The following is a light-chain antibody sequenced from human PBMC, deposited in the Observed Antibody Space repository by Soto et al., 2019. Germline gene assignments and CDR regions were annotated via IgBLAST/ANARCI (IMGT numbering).Light chain of an antibody. CDR2: DNN. CDR1: SSNIGNNY. Sequence: QCVLTQAPSGSAAPGQKVTISCSGSSSNIGNNYVSWYQQLPGTAPKLLIYDNNKRPSGIPDRFSGSKSGTSATLGITGLQTGDEADYYCGTWDSSLSAGVLGTGTKLTVL. CDR3: GTWDSSLSAGV. V-gene: IGLV1-51*01. J-gene: IGLJ1*01.